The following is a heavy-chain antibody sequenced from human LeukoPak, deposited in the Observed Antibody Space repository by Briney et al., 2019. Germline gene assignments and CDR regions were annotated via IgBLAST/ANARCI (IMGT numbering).Heavy chain of an antibody. CDR2: ISFDGNNK. J-gene: IGHJ4*02. Sequence: GGSLRLSCAASGFTFISYAIHWVRQGPGKGLEWVAVISFDGNNKYYADSVKGRFTISRDNSKNTLSLQMNSLRAEDTAVYYFARDRGVATMDSWGQRTLVTVTS. D-gene: IGHD5-12*01. CDR1: GFTFISYA. CDR3: ARDRGVATMDS. V-gene: IGHV3-30*14.